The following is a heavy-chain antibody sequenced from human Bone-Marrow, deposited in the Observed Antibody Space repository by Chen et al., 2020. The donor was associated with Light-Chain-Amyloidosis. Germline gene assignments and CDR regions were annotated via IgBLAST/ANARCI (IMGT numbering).Heavy chain of an antibody. J-gene: IGHJ6*02. V-gene: IGHV1-69*01. D-gene: IGHD3-10*01. Sequence: QVQLVQSGAAVKKPGSSVKVSCEASGGTFSTYAISWVRQGPGQGLEWMGGIMPVFGTPYYARKFQGRLAISADASTSTAYMELRSLTFEDTAVYYCARNHSSAWATYYYGLDVWGQGTTVTVSS. CDR3: ARNHSSAWATYYYGLDV. CDR1: GGTFSTYA. CDR2: IMPVFGTP.